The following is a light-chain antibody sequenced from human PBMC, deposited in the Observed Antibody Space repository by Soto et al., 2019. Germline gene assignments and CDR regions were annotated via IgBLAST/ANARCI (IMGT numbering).Light chain of an antibody. CDR1: QGISSY. Sequence: AIRMTQSPSSLSASTGDIFTITVRASQGISSYLAWYQQKPGKAPKLLIYAASTLQSGVPSRFSGSGSGTDFTLTISCLQSEDFATYYCQQYYSYPLTFGGGTKVDNK. CDR2: AAS. CDR3: QQYYSYPLT. V-gene: IGKV1-8*01. J-gene: IGKJ4*01.